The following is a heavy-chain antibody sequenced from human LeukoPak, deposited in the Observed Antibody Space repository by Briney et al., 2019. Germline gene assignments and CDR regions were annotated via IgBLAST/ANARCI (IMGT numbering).Heavy chain of an antibody. V-gene: IGHV4-59*01. J-gene: IGHJ4*02. CDR2: IYYSGST. Sequence: SETLSLTCTVSGGSISSYYWSWIRQPPGKGLEWIWYIYYSGSTNYNPSLKSRVTISVDTSKNQFSLKLSSVTAADTAVYYCARGFIVATIHLDYWGQGTLVTVSS. CDR1: GGSISSYY. D-gene: IGHD5-12*01. CDR3: ARGFIVATIHLDY.